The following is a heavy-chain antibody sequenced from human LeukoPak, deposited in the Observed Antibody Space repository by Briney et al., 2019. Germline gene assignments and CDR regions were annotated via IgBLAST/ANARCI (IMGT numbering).Heavy chain of an antibody. CDR3: ARDGQRYNSGWPPDY. CDR2: IWYDGSNK. V-gene: IGHV3-33*08. CDR1: GFTFSSYA. Sequence: GGSLRLSCAASGFTFSSYAMTWVRQAPGKGLEWGAVIWYDGSNKFYADSVKGRLTISRDNSKNTLYLQMNSLRVEDTAVYYCARDGQRYNSGWPPDYWGQGTLVTVSS. D-gene: IGHD6-19*01. J-gene: IGHJ4*02.